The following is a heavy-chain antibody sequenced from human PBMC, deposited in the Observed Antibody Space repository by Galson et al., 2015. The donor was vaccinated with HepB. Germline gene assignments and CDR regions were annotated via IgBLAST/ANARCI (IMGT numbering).Heavy chain of an antibody. CDR1: GFTFSSYA. V-gene: IGHV3-23*01. CDR3: AKDGASLYFYQLPSYGMDV. D-gene: IGHD2-2*01. J-gene: IGHJ6*02. CDR2: ISGSGGST. Sequence: SLRLSCAASGFTFSSYAMSWVRQAPGKGLEWVSAISGSGGSTYYADSVKGRFTISRDNSKNTLYLQMNSLRAEDTAVYYCAKDGASLYFYQLPSYGMDVWGQGTTVTVSS.